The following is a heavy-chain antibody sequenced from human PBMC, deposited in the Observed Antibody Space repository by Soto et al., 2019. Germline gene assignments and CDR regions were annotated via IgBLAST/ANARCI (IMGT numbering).Heavy chain of an antibody. CDR1: GFSLRSDW. V-gene: IGHV3-7*01. CDR3: GTDRWGGAFAM. D-gene: IGHD3-10*01. CDR2: IKEDGSVK. J-gene: IGHJ3*02. Sequence: EVQVVESGGGLVQPGGSLRLSCAAIGFSLRSDWMAWVRQIPGKGLEFVANIKEDGSVKNYVDSVKGRFSISRDNDKNSLYLQMNSLRAEDTAVYYCGTDRWGGAFAMWCQGTTVTVSS.